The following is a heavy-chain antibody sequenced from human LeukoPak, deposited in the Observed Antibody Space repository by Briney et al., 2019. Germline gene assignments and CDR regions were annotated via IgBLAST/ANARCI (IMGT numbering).Heavy chain of an antibody. CDR2: IYPGDSDT. CDR3: ARGGSYYQY. J-gene: IGHJ4*02. Sequence: GESLKISCQGSGYSFTTYWIAWVRQMPGQGLEWMGIIYPGDSDTKYSPSFQGQVTISADKSINTAYLQWSSLKASDTAMYYCARGGSYYQYWGQGTLATVSS. D-gene: IGHD1-26*01. CDR1: GYSFTTYW. V-gene: IGHV5-51*01.